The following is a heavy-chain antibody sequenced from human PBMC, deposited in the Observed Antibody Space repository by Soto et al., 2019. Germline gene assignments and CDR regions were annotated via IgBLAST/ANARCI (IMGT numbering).Heavy chain of an antibody. V-gene: IGHV1-69*13. CDR3: ATKPGPGYYYDSSGYTYYFDY. J-gene: IGHJ4*02. CDR1: GGTFSSYA. D-gene: IGHD3-22*01. CDR2: IIPIFGTA. Sequence: GASVKVSCKASGGTFSSYAISWLRHTPGQGLEWMGGIIPIFGTANYAQKFQGRVTITADESTSTAYMELSSLRSEDTAVYYCATKPGPGYYYDSSGYTYYFDYWGQGPLVTVSS.